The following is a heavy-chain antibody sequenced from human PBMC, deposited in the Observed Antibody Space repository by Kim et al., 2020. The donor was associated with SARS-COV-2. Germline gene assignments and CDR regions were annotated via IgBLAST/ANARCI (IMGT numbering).Heavy chain of an antibody. V-gene: IGHV1-8*01. D-gene: IGHD2-2*01. J-gene: IGHJ6*02. CDR1: GYTFTSYD. CDR2: MNPNSGNT. Sequence: ASVKVSCKASGYTFTSYDINWVRQATGQGLEWMGWMNPNSGNTGYAQKFQGRVTMTRNTSISTAYMELSSLRSEDTAVYYCARGIVVVPAARVNYYGMGVWGQGTTVTVSS. CDR3: ARGIVVVPAARVNYYGMGV.